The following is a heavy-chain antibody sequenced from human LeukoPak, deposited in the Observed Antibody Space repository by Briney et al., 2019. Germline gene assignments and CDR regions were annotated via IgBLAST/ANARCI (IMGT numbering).Heavy chain of an antibody. J-gene: IGHJ4*02. CDR3: ARGRGIWGSYRHLFDY. V-gene: IGHV4-59*01. Sequence: SETLSLTCTVSGGSISSYYWSWIRQPPGKGLEWIGYIYYSGSTNYNPSLKSRVTISVDTSKNQFSLKLSSVTAADTAVYYCARGRGIWGSYRHLFDYWGQGTLVTVSS. D-gene: IGHD3-16*02. CDR1: GGSISSYY. CDR2: IYYSGST.